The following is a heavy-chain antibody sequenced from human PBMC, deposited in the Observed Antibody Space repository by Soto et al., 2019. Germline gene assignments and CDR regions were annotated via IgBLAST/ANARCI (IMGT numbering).Heavy chain of an antibody. J-gene: IGHJ4*02. Sequence: GGSLRLSCAASGFTFSSYAMSWVRQAPGKGLEWVSAISGSGGSTYYADSVKGRFTISRDNSKNTLYLQMNSLRTEDTAVYYCANRTIFGVVINYIDYWGQGTLVTVSS. CDR2: ISGSGGST. D-gene: IGHD3-3*01. V-gene: IGHV3-23*01. CDR3: ANRTIFGVVINYIDY. CDR1: GFTFSSYA.